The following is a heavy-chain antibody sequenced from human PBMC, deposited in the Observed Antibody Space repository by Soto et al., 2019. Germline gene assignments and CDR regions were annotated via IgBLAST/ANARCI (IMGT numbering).Heavy chain of an antibody. CDR1: GFTFSSYA. CDR2: ISGGAGST. CDR3: AQGVDYGDLLMYFDI. V-gene: IGHV3-23*01. D-gene: IGHD4-17*01. J-gene: IGHJ2*01. Sequence: EVQLLEFGGGLVQPGGSLRLSCAASGFTFSSYAMSWVRQAPGKGLEWVSGISGGAGSTYYADSVKGRFTISRDNSKNTLYLQMNRLRAEDTAVYYCAQGVDYGDLLMYFDIWGRGPLFTVSS.